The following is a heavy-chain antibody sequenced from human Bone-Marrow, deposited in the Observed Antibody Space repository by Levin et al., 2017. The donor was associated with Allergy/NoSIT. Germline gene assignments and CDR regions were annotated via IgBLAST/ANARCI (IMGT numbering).Heavy chain of an antibody. CDR3: AKDGDDDILTGYYILYYYYGMDV. D-gene: IGHD3-9*01. V-gene: IGHV3-23*01. CDR2: ISGSGGST. CDR1: GFTFSSYA. J-gene: IGHJ6*02. Sequence: GGSLRLSCAASGFTFSSYAMSWVRQAPGKGLEWVSAISGSGGSTYYADSVKGRFTISRDNSKNTLYLQMNSLRAEDTAVYYCAKDGDDDILTGYYILYYYYGMDVWGQGTTVTVSS.